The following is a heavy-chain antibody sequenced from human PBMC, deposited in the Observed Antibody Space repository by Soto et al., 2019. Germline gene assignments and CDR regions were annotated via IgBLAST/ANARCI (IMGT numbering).Heavy chain of an antibody. J-gene: IGHJ4*02. CDR1: GGSFSGHY. CDR2: INHSGST. CDR3: ARGPLNPITGTTASYDH. V-gene: IGHV4-34*01. D-gene: IGHD1-7*01. Sequence: PSETLSLTCAVYGGSFSGHYWNWIRQPPGKGLEWIGEINHSGSTNYNPSLKSRVTISVDTSKNQFSLKLRSVTAADTAVYYCARGPLNPITGTTASYDHWGQGNLVTVSS.